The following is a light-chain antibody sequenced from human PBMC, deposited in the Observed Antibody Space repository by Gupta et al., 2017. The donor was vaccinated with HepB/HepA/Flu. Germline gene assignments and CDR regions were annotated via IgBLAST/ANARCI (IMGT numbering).Light chain of an antibody. V-gene: IGKV3-20*01. J-gene: IGKJ1*01. CDR2: SAS. CDR3: QQYGSSPGT. CDR1: QSVSSSY. Sequence: IVLTQSPGTLSLSPGERATLSCRASQSVSSSYLAWYQQKPGQAPSLLIYSASSRATGIPDRFSGSASGTDFTLTISRREPEDFAVYYCQQYGSSPGTFGQGTKVEIK.